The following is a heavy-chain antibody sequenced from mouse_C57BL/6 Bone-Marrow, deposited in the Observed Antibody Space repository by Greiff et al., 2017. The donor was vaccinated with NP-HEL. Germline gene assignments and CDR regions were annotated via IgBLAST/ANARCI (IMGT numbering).Heavy chain of an antibody. CDR1: GFTFSSYA. Sequence: VHVKQSGGGLVKPGGSLKLSCAASGFTFSSYAMSWVRQTPEKRLEWVATISDGGSYTYYPDNVKGRFTISRDNAKNNLYLQMSHLKSEDTAMYYCARYDYLYAMDYWGQGTSVTVSS. J-gene: IGHJ4*01. D-gene: IGHD2-4*01. V-gene: IGHV5-4*01. CDR3: ARYDYLYAMDY. CDR2: ISDGGSYT.